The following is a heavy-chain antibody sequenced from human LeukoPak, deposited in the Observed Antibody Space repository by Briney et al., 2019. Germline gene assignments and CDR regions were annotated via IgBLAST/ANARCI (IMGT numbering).Heavy chain of an antibody. J-gene: IGHJ4*02. CDR2: IKQDGSEK. Sequence: GGSLRLSCAASGFTFSSYWMSWVRQAPGKGLEWVANIKQDGSEKYYVDSVKGRFTISRDNAKNSLYLQMNSLRAGDTAVYYCARGGASSSSPSFDYWGQGTLVTVSS. D-gene: IGHD6-6*01. CDR1: GFTFSSYW. V-gene: IGHV3-7*01. CDR3: ARGGASSSSPSFDY.